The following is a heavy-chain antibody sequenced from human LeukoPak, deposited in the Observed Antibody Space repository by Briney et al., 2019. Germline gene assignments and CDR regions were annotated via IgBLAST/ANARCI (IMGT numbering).Heavy chain of an antibody. V-gene: IGHV3-48*03. Sequence: GGSLRLSCAASGFTFSSYEMNWVRQAPGKGLEWVSYISSSGSTIYYADSVKGRFTISRDNAKNSLYLQMNSLRAEDTAVYYCAGRYIYGLFDYRGQGTLVSVSS. D-gene: IGHD5-18*01. CDR2: ISSSGSTI. CDR3: AGRYIYGLFDY. J-gene: IGHJ4*02. CDR1: GFTFSSYE.